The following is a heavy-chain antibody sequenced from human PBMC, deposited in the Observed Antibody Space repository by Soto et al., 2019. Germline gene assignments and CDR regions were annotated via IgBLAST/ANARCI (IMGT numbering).Heavy chain of an antibody. J-gene: IGHJ5*02. D-gene: IGHD6-13*01. V-gene: IGHV4-39*01. CDR2: IYYSGST. Sequence: SEILSLTCTVSGGSISSSSYYWGWIRQPPGKGLEWIGSIYYSGSTYYNPSLKSRVTISVDTSKNQFSLKLSSVTAADTAVYYCAIVGVYSSSWYLKGNNWFDPWGQGTLVTVSS. CDR1: GGSISSSSYY. CDR3: AIVGVYSSSWYLKGNNWFDP.